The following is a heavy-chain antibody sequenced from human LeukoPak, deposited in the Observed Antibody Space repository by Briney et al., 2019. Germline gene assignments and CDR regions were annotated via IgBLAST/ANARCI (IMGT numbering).Heavy chain of an antibody. D-gene: IGHD6-13*01. Sequence: GGSLRLSCAASGFTFSSYGMHWVRQAPGKGLEWVAVISYDGSNKYYADSVKGRLTISRDNSKNTLYLQMNSLRAEDTAVYYCAREESSSWYFDYWGQGTLVTVSS. CDR2: ISYDGSNK. V-gene: IGHV3-30*03. CDR3: AREESSSWYFDY. CDR1: GFTFSSYG. J-gene: IGHJ4*02.